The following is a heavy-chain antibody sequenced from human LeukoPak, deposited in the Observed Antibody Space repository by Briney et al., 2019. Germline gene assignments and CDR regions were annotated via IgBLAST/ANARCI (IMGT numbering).Heavy chain of an antibody. J-gene: IGHJ4*02. CDR3: EVMVYAHFDC. Sequence: PGGSLRLSCAASGFTFNTYGMNWVRQAPGKGLEWISYISSDSTTTYYADSVKGRFIISRDNAKNSLFLHMNSLRAEDTAVYYCEVMVYAHFDCWSQGALVTVSS. D-gene: IGHD2-8*01. V-gene: IGHV3-48*01. CDR1: GFTFNTYG. CDR2: ISSDSTTT.